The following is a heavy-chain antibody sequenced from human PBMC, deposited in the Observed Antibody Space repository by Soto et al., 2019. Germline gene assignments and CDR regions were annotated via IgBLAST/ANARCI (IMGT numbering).Heavy chain of an antibody. CDR3: STDRIVVVPAAIGRSRNHDY. CDR1: GFTFSSYA. D-gene: IGHD2-2*02. V-gene: IGHV3-23*01. CDR2: ISVSGGST. J-gene: IGHJ4*02. Sequence: GGSLRLSCAASGFTFSSYAMRWVRQAPGKGLEWVSAISVSGGSTYYSYSVKGRFTISRANSNNTLYLQINSLSAKDTAVYYSSTDRIVVVPAAIGRSRNHDYWGQGTLVTVSA.